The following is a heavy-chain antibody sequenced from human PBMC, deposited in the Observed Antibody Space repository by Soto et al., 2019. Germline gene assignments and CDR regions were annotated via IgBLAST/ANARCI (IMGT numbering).Heavy chain of an antibody. V-gene: IGHV3-11*01. Sequence: GGSLRLSCAASGFTFSDYYMSWIRQAPGKGLEWVSYISSSGSTIYYADSVKGRFTISRDNAKNSLYLQMNSLRAEDTAVYYCARDLRDIVVVPAAPNWFDPWGQGTLVTVSS. CDR3: ARDLRDIVVVPAAPNWFDP. J-gene: IGHJ5*02. CDR1: GFTFSDYY. D-gene: IGHD2-2*01. CDR2: ISSSGSTI.